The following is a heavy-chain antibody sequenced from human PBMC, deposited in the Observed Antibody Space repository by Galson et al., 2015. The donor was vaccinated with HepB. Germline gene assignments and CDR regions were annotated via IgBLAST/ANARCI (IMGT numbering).Heavy chain of an antibody. CDR2: INPHSGGT. V-gene: IGHV1-2*02. CDR3: ARERGGLTTEGGYYYYMDV. Sequence: SVKVSCKASGYTLTGYYMHWVRQAPGQGLEWMGWINPHSGGTNYAQKFQGRVTMTRDTSVNTAYMELSSLISDDTGVYYCARERGGLTTEGGYYYYMDVWGKGTTVTVSS. CDR1: GYTLTGYY. J-gene: IGHJ6*03. D-gene: IGHD4-11*01.